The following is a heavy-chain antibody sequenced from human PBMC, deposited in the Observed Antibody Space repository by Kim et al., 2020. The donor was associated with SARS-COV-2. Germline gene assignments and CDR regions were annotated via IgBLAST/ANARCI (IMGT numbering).Heavy chain of an antibody. Sequence: ASVKVSCKASGYTFTSYGISWVRQAPGQGLEWMGWISAYNGNTNYAQKFQGRVTMTTDTPTSTAYMELRSLRSDDTAVYYCAREGLGTMIVVAGMDVWGQGTTVTVSS. CDR2: ISAYNGNT. D-gene: IGHD3-22*01. CDR3: AREGLGTMIVVAGMDV. V-gene: IGHV1-18*01. J-gene: IGHJ6*02. CDR1: GYTFTSYG.